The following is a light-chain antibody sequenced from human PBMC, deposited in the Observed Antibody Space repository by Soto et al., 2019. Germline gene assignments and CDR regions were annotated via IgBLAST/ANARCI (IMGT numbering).Light chain of an antibody. CDR3: QQRTNWPT. V-gene: IGKV3-11*01. CDR2: DAT. CDR1: QSVNTY. J-gene: IGKJ4*01. Sequence: PGERVTLSCRASQSVNTYLAWYQQKPGQAPRLLIYDATNRAVDIPARFSGGGSGTDFTLTISSLEPEDFAVYYCQQRTNWPTFGGGTKVEIK.